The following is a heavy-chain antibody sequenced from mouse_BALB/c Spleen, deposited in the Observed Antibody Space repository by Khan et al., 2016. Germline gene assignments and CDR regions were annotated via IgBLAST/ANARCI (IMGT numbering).Heavy chain of an antibody. V-gene: IGHV3-2*02. J-gene: IGHJ2*01. CDR3: GRAIMAN. CDR2: ISYSGST. Sequence: EVQLVETGPGLVKASQSLSLTYTVTGYSITSDYAWNWIRQFPGNKLEWMGYISYSGSTSYNPSLKSRISITRDTSKNQFFLQLNSVTTEDTATYCCGRAIMANWGQGTTLTVSS. CDR1: GYSITSDYA.